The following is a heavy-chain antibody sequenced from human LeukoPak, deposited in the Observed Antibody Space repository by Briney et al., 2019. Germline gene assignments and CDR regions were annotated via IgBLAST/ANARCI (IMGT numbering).Heavy chain of an antibody. CDR3: ARGTRGDTSGYIRGQFDY. Sequence: GASVKVSCKASGYTFTSYYMHWVRQAPGQGLEWMGWISDYNGNTNYAQKLQGRVTMTTDTSTSTAYMELRSLRSDDTAVYYCARGTRGDTSGYIRGQFDYWGQGTLVTVSS. CDR1: GYTFTSYY. D-gene: IGHD3-22*01. J-gene: IGHJ4*02. V-gene: IGHV1-18*04. CDR2: ISDYNGNT.